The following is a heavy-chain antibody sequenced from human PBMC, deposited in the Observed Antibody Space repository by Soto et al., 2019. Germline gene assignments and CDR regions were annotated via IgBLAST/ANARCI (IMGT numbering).Heavy chain of an antibody. D-gene: IGHD1-1*01. CDR1: GFTFNIYV. CDR3: TRGPRSTSTGTGAF. CDR2: ISGSGGST. J-gene: IGHJ4*02. V-gene: IGHV3-23*01. Sequence: GGSLRLSCAASGFTFNIYVMSWVRQAPGKGLEWVSAISGSGGSTHYADSVKGRFTISRDNSKNTLYLQMNSLRAEDTAVYYCTRGPRSTSTGTGAFWGQGTLVTVSS.